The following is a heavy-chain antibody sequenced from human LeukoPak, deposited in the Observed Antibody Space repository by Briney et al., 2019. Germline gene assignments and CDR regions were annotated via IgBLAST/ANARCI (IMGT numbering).Heavy chain of an antibody. J-gene: IGHJ4*02. Sequence: SETLSLTCTVSGGSISSYSYYWGWIRQPPGKGLEWIGTIYYSGSTYYNPSLKSRVTISVDTSKNQFSLKLNSVTAADTAVYYCARRRYSGSYPVWTFDYWGQGTLGTVSS. CDR2: IYYSGST. CDR1: GGSISSYSYY. D-gene: IGHD1-26*01. CDR3: ARRRYSGSYPVWTFDY. V-gene: IGHV4-39*01.